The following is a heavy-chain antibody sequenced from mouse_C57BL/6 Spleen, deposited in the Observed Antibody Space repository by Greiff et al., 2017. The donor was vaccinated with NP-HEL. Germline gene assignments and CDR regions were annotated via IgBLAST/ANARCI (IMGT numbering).Heavy chain of an antibody. Sequence: EVQLVESGGGLVQPGGSLSLSCAASGFTFTDYYMSWVRQPPGKALEWLGFIRNKANGYTTEYSASVKGRFTISRDNSQSILYLQMNALRAEDSATYYCARLSSGYVRSAMDYWGQGTSVTVSS. V-gene: IGHV7-3*01. CDR2: IRNKANGYTT. CDR1: GFTFTDYY. CDR3: ARLSSGYVRSAMDY. D-gene: IGHD3-2*02. J-gene: IGHJ4*01.